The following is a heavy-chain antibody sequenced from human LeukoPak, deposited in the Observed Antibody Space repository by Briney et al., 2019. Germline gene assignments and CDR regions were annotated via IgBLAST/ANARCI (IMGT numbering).Heavy chain of an antibody. CDR2: INPNSGGT. J-gene: IGHJ6*03. D-gene: IGHD3-9*01. CDR1: GYTFTTSG. CDR3: ARDLAAYYDILTGYYRYYYMDV. V-gene: IGHV1-2*02. Sequence: ASVKVSCKASGYTFTTSGISWVRQAPGQGLEWMGWINPNSGGTNYAQKFQGRVTMTRDTSISTAYMELRSLRSDDTAVYYCARDLAAYYDILTGYYRYYYMDVWDKGTTVTVSS.